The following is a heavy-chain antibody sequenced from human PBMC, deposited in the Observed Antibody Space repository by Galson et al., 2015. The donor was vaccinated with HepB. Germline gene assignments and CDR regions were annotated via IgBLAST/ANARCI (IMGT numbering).Heavy chain of an antibody. CDR3: AREAGPYGDYAFEI. D-gene: IGHD4-17*01. Sequence: SVKVSCKASGYTFTGYYMHWVRQAPGQGLEWMGRINPNSGGTNYAQKFQGRVTMTRDTSISTAYMELSRLRSDDTAVYYCAREAGPYGDYAFEIWGQGTMVTVSS. V-gene: IGHV1-2*06. CDR1: GYTFTGYY. J-gene: IGHJ3*02. CDR2: INPNSGGT.